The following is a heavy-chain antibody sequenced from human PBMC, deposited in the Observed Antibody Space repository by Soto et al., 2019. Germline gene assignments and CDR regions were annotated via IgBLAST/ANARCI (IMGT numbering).Heavy chain of an antibody. Sequence: QVQLVQSGAEVKKPGSSVKVSCKASGGTFSSYAISWVRQAPGQGLEWMGGIIPIFGTANYAQKFQGRVTXXAXEFXSTAYMELSSLRSEDTAVYYCARGAPYCGGDCYSRWGQGTLVTVSS. CDR3: ARGAPYCGGDCYSR. J-gene: IGHJ4*02. D-gene: IGHD2-21*02. V-gene: IGHV1-69*12. CDR2: IIPIFGTA. CDR1: GGTFSSYA.